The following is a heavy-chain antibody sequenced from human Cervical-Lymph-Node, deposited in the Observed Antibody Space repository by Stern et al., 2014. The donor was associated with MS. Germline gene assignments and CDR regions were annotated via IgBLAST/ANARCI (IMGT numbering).Heavy chain of an antibody. Sequence: QLQLQESGPGLVKPSETLSLTCTVSGGSISSYYWSWIRQPPGKGLEWIGYIFYSGGTDYNPSLKSRVTISVDTSKNQFSLKLNSVTAADTAVYYCAREGACSTSCYGRFDPWGQGALVTVSS. V-gene: IGHV4-59*01. CDR3: AREGACSTSCYGRFDP. CDR2: IFYSGGT. J-gene: IGHJ5*02. CDR1: GGSISSYY. D-gene: IGHD2-2*01.